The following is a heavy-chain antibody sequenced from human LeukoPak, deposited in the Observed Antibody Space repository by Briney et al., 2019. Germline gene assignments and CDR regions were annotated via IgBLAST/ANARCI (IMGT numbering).Heavy chain of an antibody. CDR1: GLTFNTYA. J-gene: IGHJ6*03. CDR2: VLSDGSDQ. V-gene: IGHV3-30*04. CDR3: ARVSKPGWYDYYYMDV. D-gene: IGHD2/OR15-2a*01. Sequence: PGRSLRLSCEASGLTFNTYAMKWVRQAPGKGLEWMAVVLSDGSDQYYADSVQGRFTISRENSKNTLYLQMDNLRVEDTAVYYCARVSKPGWYDYYYMDVWGRGTTVIVSS.